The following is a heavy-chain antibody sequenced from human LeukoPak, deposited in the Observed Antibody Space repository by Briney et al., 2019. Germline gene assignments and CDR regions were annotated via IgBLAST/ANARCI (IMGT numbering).Heavy chain of an antibody. V-gene: IGHV1-2*02. CDR2: INPNSGGT. Sequence: GASVKVSCKASGYTFTGYYMHWVRQAPGQGLEWMGWINPNSGGTNYAQKFQGRVTMTRDTSISTAYMELSRLRSDDTAVYYCARACGFNSGSYWYDYWGQGTLVTVSS. J-gene: IGHJ4*02. CDR1: GYTFTGYY. CDR3: ARACGFNSGSYWYDY. D-gene: IGHD1-26*01.